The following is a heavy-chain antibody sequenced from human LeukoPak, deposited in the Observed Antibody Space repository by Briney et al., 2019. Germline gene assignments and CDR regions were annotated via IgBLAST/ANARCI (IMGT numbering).Heavy chain of an antibody. J-gene: IGHJ4*02. CDR2: ISYDGSNK. CDR3: AKDRTAGYDGLVAY. V-gene: IGHV3-30*18. D-gene: IGHD5-12*01. Sequence: PGRSLRLSCAASGFTFSNYGMHWVRQAPGKGLEWVAVISYDGSNKYYTDSVKGRFTISRDNSKNTLYLQMNSLRAEGTAVYYCAKDRTAGYDGLVAYWGQGCLVTVSS. CDR1: GFTFSNYG.